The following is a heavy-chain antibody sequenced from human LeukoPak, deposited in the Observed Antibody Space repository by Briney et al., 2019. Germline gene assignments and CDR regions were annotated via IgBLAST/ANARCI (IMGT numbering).Heavy chain of an antibody. CDR1: GFTFSSCG. Sequence: GGSLRLSCAASGFTFSSCGMHWVRQAPGKGLEWVAFIRYDGRNKYYADSVKGRFTISRDNSKNTLYLQMNRLRAEDTAVYYCAKGRVGHSPGYYYGNDAFDIWGQGTMVTVSS. J-gene: IGHJ3*02. CDR2: IRYDGRNK. V-gene: IGHV3-30*02. CDR3: AKGRVGHSPGYYYGNDAFDI. D-gene: IGHD3-22*01.